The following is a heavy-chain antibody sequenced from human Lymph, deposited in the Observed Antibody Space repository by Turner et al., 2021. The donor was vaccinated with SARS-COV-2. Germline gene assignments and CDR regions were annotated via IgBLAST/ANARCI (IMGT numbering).Heavy chain of an antibody. CDR2: ISWNSGSI. Sequence: EVHLVESGGGLVQRGRSLRLSCAVSGFRFDEYVMHWVRQAPGKGLEWVSGISWNSGSIGYADSVKGRFTISRDNAKNSLYLQMNSLRAEDTALYYCAKGRRFGMDVWGQGTTVTVSS. CDR1: GFRFDEYV. CDR3: AKGRRFGMDV. V-gene: IGHV3-9*01. J-gene: IGHJ6*02.